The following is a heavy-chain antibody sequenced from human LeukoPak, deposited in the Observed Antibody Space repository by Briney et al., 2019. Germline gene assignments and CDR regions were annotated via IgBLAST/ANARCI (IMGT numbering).Heavy chain of an antibody. CDR2: INSDGSST. CDR3: ATGQLLAYVY. J-gene: IGHJ4*02. D-gene: IGHD6-13*01. CDR1: GLTFSNYY. V-gene: IGHV3-74*01. Sequence: GGSLRLSRAASGLTFSNYYMHWVRQAPGKGLVWVSRINSDGSSTSYADSVKGRFTISRDNAKNTLFLQINSLRAEDTAVYYCATGQLLAYVYWGQGTLVTVSS.